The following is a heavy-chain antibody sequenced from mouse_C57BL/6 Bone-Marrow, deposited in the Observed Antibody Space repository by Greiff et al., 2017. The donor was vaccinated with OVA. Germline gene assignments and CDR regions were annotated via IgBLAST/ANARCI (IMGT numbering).Heavy chain of an antibody. Sequence: EVMLVESGGGLVQPGGSLKLSCEASGFTFSDYYMYWVRQTPEKRLEWVAYISNGGGSTSSPETVQGRFTISRDNAKNTLYLPMSRLKSEDTAMEYCARHDDYEGAYWGQGTLVTVSA. CDR3: ARHDDYEGAY. J-gene: IGHJ3*01. CDR1: GFTFSDYY. D-gene: IGHD2-4*01. CDR2: ISNGGGST. V-gene: IGHV5-12*01.